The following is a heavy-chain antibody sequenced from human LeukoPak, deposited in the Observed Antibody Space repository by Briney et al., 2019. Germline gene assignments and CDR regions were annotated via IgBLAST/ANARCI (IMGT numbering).Heavy chain of an antibody. CDR1: GYTFTNYY. D-gene: IGHD3-3*01. CDR2: VDPEDGET. V-gene: IGHV1-69-2*01. J-gene: IGHJ4*02. CDR3: ATGPYDCWSVKRGGFDY. Sequence: ASVKISCKASGYTFTNYYMNWVQQAPGKGLEWMGLVDPEDGETIYAEKFQGRVTITADTSTDTAYMELSSLKSEDTAVYYCATGPYDCWSVKRGGFDYWRQGTLVTVSS.